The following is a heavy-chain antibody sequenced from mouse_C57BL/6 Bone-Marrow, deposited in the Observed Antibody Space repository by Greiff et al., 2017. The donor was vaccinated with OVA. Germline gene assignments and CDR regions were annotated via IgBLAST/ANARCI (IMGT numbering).Heavy chain of an antibody. CDR1: GFSLTSYG. D-gene: IGHD2-1*01. Sequence: VKLVESGPGLVAPSQCLSITCTVSGFSLTSYGVDWVRQSPGKGLEWLGVIWGVGSTNYNSALIYRLSISKDNTKSQVFLKMNSRQTDDTAMYYCASSYGNRFAYWGQGTLVTVSA. J-gene: IGHJ3*01. CDR3: ASSYGNRFAY. CDR2: IWGVGST. V-gene: IGHV2-6*01.